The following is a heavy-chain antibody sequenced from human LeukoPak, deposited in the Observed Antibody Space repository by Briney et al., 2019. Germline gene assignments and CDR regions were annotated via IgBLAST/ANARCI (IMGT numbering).Heavy chain of an antibody. V-gene: IGHV1-18*01. Sequence: ASVKVSCKASGYTFTSYGISWVRQAPGQGLEWMGWISAYNGNTNYAQKLQGRVTMTTDTSTSTAYMGLRSLRSDDTAVYYCARDFTPGYSSGWYGRSAVFRMSYWGQGTLVTVSS. D-gene: IGHD6-19*01. J-gene: IGHJ4*02. CDR2: ISAYNGNT. CDR3: ARDFTPGYSSGWYGRSAVFRMSY. CDR1: GYTFTSYG.